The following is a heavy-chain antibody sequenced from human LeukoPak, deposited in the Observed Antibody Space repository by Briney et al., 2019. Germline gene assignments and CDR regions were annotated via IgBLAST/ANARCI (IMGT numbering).Heavy chain of an antibody. CDR3: ARDVPRWESRLYWYFDL. Sequence: PGGSLRLSCAASGFIFSDYYMSWIRQAPGKGLEWVSYISSRGSTIYYADSVKGRFTISRDNAKKSLYLQMNSLRAEDTAVYYCARDVPRWESRLYWYFDLWGRGTLVTVSS. D-gene: IGHD1-26*01. V-gene: IGHV3-11*01. CDR2: ISSRGSTI. CDR1: GFIFSDYY. J-gene: IGHJ2*01.